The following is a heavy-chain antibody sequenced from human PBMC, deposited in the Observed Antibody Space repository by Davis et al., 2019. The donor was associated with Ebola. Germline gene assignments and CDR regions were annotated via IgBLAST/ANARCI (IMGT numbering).Heavy chain of an antibody. Sequence: AASVKVSCKASGYTFTSYGISWVRQAPGQGLEWMGRIIPVVDTKDYAQKFQGRVTLTADKATNTAYMELSGLRFDDTAVYYCARDASYCGGDCYSNYFDYWGQGTLVTVSS. CDR3: ARDASYCGGDCYSNYFDY. V-gene: IGHV1-18*04. D-gene: IGHD2-21*02. CDR1: GYTFTSYG. CDR2: IIPVVDTK. J-gene: IGHJ4*02.